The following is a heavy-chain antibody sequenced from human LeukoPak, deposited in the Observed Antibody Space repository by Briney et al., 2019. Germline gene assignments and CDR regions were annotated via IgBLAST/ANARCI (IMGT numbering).Heavy chain of an antibody. J-gene: IGHJ6*03. CDR3: ARVGRYCSSTSCYGAYYYYYYMDV. CDR1: GGSISRSRDY. Sequence: PSETLSLTCTVSGGSISRSRDYWGWIRQPAGKGLEWIGRIYTSGSTNYNPSLKSRVTISVDTSKNQFSLKLSSVTAADTAVYYCARVGRYCSSTSCYGAYYYYYYMDVWGKGTTVTISS. V-gene: IGHV4-61*02. D-gene: IGHD2-2*01. CDR2: IYTSGST.